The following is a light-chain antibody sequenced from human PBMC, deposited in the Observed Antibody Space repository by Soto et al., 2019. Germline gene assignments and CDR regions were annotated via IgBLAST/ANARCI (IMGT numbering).Light chain of an antibody. CDR2: GAF. Sequence: IVLTQSPGTLSLSPWERATLSCRASQSVSSSYLAWYQQKPGQAPRLLIYGAFNRAGGIPDRFSGSGAGTDFTLTISRLEPEDFAVYYCQQYGTSPRTFGQGTKVDIK. J-gene: IGKJ1*01. CDR1: QSVSSSY. V-gene: IGKV3-20*01. CDR3: QQYGTSPRT.